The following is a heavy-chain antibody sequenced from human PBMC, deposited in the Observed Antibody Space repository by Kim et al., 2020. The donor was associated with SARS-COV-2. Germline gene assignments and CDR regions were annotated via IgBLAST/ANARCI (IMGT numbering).Heavy chain of an antibody. CDR2: IYYSGST. D-gene: IGHD3-3*01. V-gene: IGHV4-39*01. CDR3: ARQMGSSITIFGVVTPRGWFDP. J-gene: IGHJ5*02. Sequence: SETLSLTCTVSGGSISRSSDYWGWIRQPPGKGLEWIGSIYYSGSTYYNPSLKSRVTISVDTSKNQFSLKLSSVTAADTAEYNGARQMGSSITIFGVVTPRGWFDPWGQGTLVTVSS. CDR1: GGSISRSSDY.